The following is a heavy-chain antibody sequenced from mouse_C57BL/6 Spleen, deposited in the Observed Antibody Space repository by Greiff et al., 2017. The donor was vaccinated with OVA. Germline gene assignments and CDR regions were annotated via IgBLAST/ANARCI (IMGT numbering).Heavy chain of an antibody. J-gene: IGHJ2*01. CDR1: GYTFTSYW. D-gene: IGHD1-1*02. CDR3: ARVYGSYYFDY. V-gene: IGHV1-64*01. Sequence: VQLQQPGAELVKPGASVKLSCKASGYTFTSYWMHWVKQRPGQGLEWIGMIHPNSGSTNYNEKFKSKATLTVDKSSSTAYMQLSSLTSEDSAVYYCARVYGSYYFDYWGQGTTLTVSS. CDR2: IHPNSGST.